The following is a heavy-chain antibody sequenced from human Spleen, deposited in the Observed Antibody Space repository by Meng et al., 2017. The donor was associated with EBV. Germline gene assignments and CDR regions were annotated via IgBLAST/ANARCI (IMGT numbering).Heavy chain of an antibody. CDR2: IYYSGST. CDR3: ARGGDSDYEHAY. J-gene: IGHJ4*02. CDR1: GGSISSGGYY. Sequence: LQESGPGLVKPSQTLSLTCALSGGSISSGGYYWSWIRQPPGKGLEWIGYIYYSGSTYYNPSLKSRVTISVGMSKNQFSLKLSSVTAADTAVYYCARGGDSDYEHAYWGQGTLVTVSS. D-gene: IGHD5-12*01. V-gene: IGHV4-30-4*01.